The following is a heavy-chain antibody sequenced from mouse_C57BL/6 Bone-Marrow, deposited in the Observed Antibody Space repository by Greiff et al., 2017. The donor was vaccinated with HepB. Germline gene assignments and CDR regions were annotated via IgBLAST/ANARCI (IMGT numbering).Heavy chain of an antibody. Sequence: QVQLQQSGAELVRPGTSVKVSCKASGYAFTNYLIEWVKQRPGQGLEWIGVINPGSGGTNYNEKFKGKATLTADKSSSTAYMQLSSLTSEDSAVYFCARAFLRGYYFDYWGQGTTLTVSS. CDR3: ARAFLRGYYFDY. V-gene: IGHV1-54*01. CDR1: GYAFTNYL. J-gene: IGHJ2*01. CDR2: INPGSGGT.